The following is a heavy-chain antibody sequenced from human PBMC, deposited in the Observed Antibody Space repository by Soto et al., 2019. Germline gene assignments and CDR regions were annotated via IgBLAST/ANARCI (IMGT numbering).Heavy chain of an antibody. J-gene: IGHJ3*02. V-gene: IGHV3-53*04. D-gene: IGHD4-17*01. CDR2: IYSGGST. Sequence: EVQLVESGGGLVQPGGSLRLSCAASGFTVSSNYMSWVRQAPGKGLEWVSVIYSGGSTYYADSVKGRFTISRHNSKNTLYLQMNSRRAEDTAVYYCARGFDYGDYSSAFDIWGQGTMVTVSS. CDR3: ARGFDYGDYSSAFDI. CDR1: GFTVSSNY.